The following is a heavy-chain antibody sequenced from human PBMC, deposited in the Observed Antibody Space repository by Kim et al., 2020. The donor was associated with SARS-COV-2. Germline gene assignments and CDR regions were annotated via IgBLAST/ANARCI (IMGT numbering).Heavy chain of an antibody. Sequence: GGSLRLSCAASGFTFSTYAIIWVRQAPGKGLEWVSIVGDNDDGTHYADSVKGRFTVSRDNSNNMSYLQMNSLRADDTAVYYCAPDWNHVDNWGQGTLVTVSS. V-gene: IGHV3-23*01. J-gene: IGHJ4*02. CDR1: GFTFSTYA. CDR2: VGDNDDGT. D-gene: IGHD1-1*01. CDR3: APDWNHVDN.